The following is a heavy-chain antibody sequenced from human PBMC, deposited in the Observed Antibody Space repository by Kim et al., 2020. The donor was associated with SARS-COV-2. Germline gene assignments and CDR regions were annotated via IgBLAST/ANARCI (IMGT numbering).Heavy chain of an antibody. J-gene: IGHJ2*01. CDR1: GFTVGSNY. D-gene: IGHD3-22*01. CDR2: IYSGGST. Sequence: GGSLRLSCAASGFTVGSNYMSWVRQAPGKGLEWVSVIYSGGSTYYADSVKGRFTISRDNSKNTLYLQMNSLRAEDTAVYYCARDGDSSGYYYPGGWYFDLWGRGTLVTVSS. V-gene: IGHV3-53*01. CDR3: ARDGDSSGYYYPGGWYFDL.